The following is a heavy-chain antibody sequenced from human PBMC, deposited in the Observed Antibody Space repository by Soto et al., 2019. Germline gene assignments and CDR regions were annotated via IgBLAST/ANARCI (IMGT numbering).Heavy chain of an antibody. V-gene: IGHV5-51*01. CDR2: IYPGDSDT. Sequence: IPRKGLEWMGIIYPGDSDTRYSPSFQGQVTISAEKSISTAYLQWSSLKASDTAMYYCERRNYLDYWGQGTLVTVSS. CDR3: ERRNYLDY. J-gene: IGHJ4*02.